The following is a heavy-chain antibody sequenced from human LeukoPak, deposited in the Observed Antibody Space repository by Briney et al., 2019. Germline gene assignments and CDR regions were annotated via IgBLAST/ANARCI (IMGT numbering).Heavy chain of an antibody. CDR3: ARVSHKWEPFDY. V-gene: IGHV3-30-3*01. Sequence: PGRSLRLSCAASGFTFSSYAMHWVRQAPGKGLEWVAVISYDGSNKYYADSVKGRFTISRDNSKNTLYLQMNSLRAEDTAVYYCARVSHKWEPFDYWGQGTLVTVSS. CDR2: ISYDGSNK. D-gene: IGHD1-26*01. CDR1: GFTFSSYA. J-gene: IGHJ4*02.